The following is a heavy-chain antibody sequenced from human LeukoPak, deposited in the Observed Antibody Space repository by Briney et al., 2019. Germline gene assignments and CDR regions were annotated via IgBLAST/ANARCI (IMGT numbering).Heavy chain of an antibody. CDR1: SGSISNGGYY. D-gene: IGHD6-19*01. Sequence: SETLSLTCTVSSGSISNGGYYWVWIRQPPGKGLEWIGSIYYSGPSYYNPSLTSRVTISVDTSKNQFSLKLSSVTAADTAVYYCARAVMVAVAGGRFDYWGQGTLVTVSS. V-gene: IGHV4-39*07. J-gene: IGHJ4*02. CDR2: IYYSGPS. CDR3: ARAVMVAVAGGRFDY.